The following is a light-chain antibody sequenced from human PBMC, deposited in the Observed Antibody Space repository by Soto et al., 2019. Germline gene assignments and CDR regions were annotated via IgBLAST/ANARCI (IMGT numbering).Light chain of an antibody. CDR3: QQYDSFPYS. Sequence: IQMTQSPLFLSASIGDRVTITCQASQDITNYLNWYQQKPGKAPKLLIYDASMLERGVPSRFSGGGSGTHFTFTISSLPTEDLATFYCQQYDSFPYSFGQGTKLEI. J-gene: IGKJ2*03. CDR1: QDITNY. V-gene: IGKV1-33*01. CDR2: DAS.